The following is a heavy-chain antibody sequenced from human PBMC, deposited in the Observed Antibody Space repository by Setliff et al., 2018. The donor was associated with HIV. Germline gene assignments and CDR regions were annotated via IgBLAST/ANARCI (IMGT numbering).Heavy chain of an antibody. CDR2: INNHNDNT. V-gene: IGHV1-18*01. J-gene: IGHJ4*02. CDR3: ALTLAAQLVGLN. CDR1: GYTFTSYG. Sequence: ASVKVSCKASGYTFTSYGMNWVRQVPGQGLEWMGWINNHNDNTNYAQKFQDRVTMTTDTSTTKAYMELRSLRPDDTAVYYCALTLAAQLVGLNWGQGTAVTVSS. D-gene: IGHD6-13*01.